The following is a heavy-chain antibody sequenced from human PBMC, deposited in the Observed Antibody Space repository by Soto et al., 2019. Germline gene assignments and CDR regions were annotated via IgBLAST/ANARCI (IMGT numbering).Heavy chain of an antibody. CDR2: ISAYNGNT. V-gene: IGHV1-18*01. CDR3: ARYYDILTGYYSNFDY. Sequence: GASVKVSCKASGYTFTIYGIIWVRQAPGQGLEWMGWISAYNGNTNYAQKLQGRVTMTTDTSTSTAYMELRSLRSDDTAVYYCARYYDILTGYYSNFDYWGQGTLVTVSS. D-gene: IGHD3-9*01. J-gene: IGHJ4*02. CDR1: GYTFTIYG.